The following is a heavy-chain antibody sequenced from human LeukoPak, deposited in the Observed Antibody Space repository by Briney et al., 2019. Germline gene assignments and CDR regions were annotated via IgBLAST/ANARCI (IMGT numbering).Heavy chain of an antibody. CDR3: ARSGRGGAFDI. CDR1: GFTFSSYS. J-gene: IGHJ3*02. Sequence: PGGSLRLSCAVSGFTFSSYSMNWVRQAPGKGLEWVSSISTSSSYIDYADSVKGRFTISRDNAKNTLYLQMNRLRAEDTAVYFCARSGRGGAFDIWGQGTMVTVSS. CDR2: ISTSSSYI. D-gene: IGHD1-26*01. V-gene: IGHV3-21*01.